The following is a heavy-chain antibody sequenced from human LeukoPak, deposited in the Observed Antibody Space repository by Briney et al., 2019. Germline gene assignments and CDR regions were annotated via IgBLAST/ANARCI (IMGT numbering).Heavy chain of an antibody. J-gene: IGHJ4*02. Sequence: PGKSLRLSCAASGFTFSSYGMHWVRQAPGKGLEWVALIWYDGSNKYYADSVKGRFTISRDNSKNTLNLQMNSLRAEDTAVYYCARAQVDSSGYYYFDYWGQGTLVTVSS. V-gene: IGHV3-33*01. CDR2: IWYDGSNK. D-gene: IGHD3-22*01. CDR1: GFTFSSYG. CDR3: ARAQVDSSGYYYFDY.